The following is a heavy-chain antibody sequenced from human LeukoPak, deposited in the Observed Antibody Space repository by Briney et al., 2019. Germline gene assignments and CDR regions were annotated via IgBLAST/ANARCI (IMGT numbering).Heavy chain of an antibody. D-gene: IGHD3-3*01. Sequence: GGSLRLSCAASGVTFSDYYMCWIRQAPGKGLEWVSYISSSGSTIYYADSVKGRFTISRDNAKNSLYLQMNSLRAEDTAVYYCARPDITIFGVVGYYFDYWGQGTLVTVSS. J-gene: IGHJ4*02. CDR3: ARPDITIFGVVGYYFDY. V-gene: IGHV3-11*04. CDR1: GVTFSDYY. CDR2: ISSSGSTI.